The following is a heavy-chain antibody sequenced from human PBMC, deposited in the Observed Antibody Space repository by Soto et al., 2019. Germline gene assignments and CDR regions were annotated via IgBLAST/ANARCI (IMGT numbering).Heavy chain of an antibody. D-gene: IGHD2-8*01. Sequence: SVKVSCKASGVTFSSYAISWVRQAPGQGLEWMGGIIPIFGTANYAQKFQGRVTITADKSTSTAYMELSSLRSEDTAVYYCARDRPYCTNGVCSGMDVWGQGTTVTVSS. CDR1: GVTFSSYA. CDR2: IIPIFGTA. V-gene: IGHV1-69*06. J-gene: IGHJ6*02. CDR3: ARDRPYCTNGVCSGMDV.